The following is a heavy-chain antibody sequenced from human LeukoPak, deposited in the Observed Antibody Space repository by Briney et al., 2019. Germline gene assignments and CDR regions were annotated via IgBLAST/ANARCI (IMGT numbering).Heavy chain of an antibody. CDR1: GFTFINYA. V-gene: IGHV3-23*01. J-gene: IGHJ4*02. Sequence: GGSLRLSCAASGFTFINYAMSWVRQAPGKGLEWVSVISGSGGSTHYADSVKGRFTISRDNSKNTPYLQMSSLRAEDTAVYYCAKESPVFDYWGQGTLVTVSS. CDR3: AKESPVFDY. CDR2: ISGSGGST.